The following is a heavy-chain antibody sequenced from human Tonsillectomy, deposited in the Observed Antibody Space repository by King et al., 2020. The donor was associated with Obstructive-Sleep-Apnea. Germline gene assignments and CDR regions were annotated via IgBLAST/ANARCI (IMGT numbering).Heavy chain of an antibody. CDR1: GFTFSSYA. D-gene: IGHD2-15*01. J-gene: IGHJ4*02. V-gene: IGHV3-23*04. CDR3: AKNRGYCSGGSCYSDY. Sequence: VQLVQSGGDLVQPGGSLRLSCAASGFTFSSYAMSWVRQAPGKGLEWVSSISNSCGSTYYADSVKGRFTISRDNSKNTLYLQMDSLRAEDTAVYYCAKNRGYCSGGSCYSDYWGQGTLVTVSS. CDR2: ISNSCGST.